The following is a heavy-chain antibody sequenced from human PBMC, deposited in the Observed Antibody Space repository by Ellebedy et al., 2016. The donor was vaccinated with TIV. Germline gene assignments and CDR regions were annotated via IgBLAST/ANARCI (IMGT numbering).Heavy chain of an antibody. CDR3: GIAARLLY. V-gene: IGHV3-49*03. Sequence: GESLKTSCTAPGSTFGDYAMSWFRQAPGKGPEVVGFIRSKAYGGTTEYAASVKGRFTITIDDSKSIAYLQMNSLKTEDTAVYYCGIAARLLYWGQGTLVTVSS. CDR2: IRSKAYGGTT. D-gene: IGHD6-6*01. CDR1: GSTFGDYA. J-gene: IGHJ4*02.